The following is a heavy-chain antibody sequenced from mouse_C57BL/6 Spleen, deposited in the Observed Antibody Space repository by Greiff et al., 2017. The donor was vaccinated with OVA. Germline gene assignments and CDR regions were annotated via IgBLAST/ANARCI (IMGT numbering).Heavy chain of an antibody. CDR2: IDPSDSYT. J-gene: IGHJ3*01. V-gene: IGHV1-50*01. CDR3: ARWGGWFAY. Sequence: QVQLQQPGAELVKPGASVKLSCKASGYTFTSYWMQWVKQRPGQGLEWIGEIDPSDSYTNYNQKFKGKATLTVDTSSSTAYMQLSSLTSEDSAVYYCARWGGWFAYWGQGTLVTVSA. CDR1: GYTFTSYW.